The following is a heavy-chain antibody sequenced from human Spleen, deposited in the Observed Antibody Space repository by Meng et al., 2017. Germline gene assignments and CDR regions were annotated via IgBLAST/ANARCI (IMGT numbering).Heavy chain of an antibody. CDR3: ARDFSGRYDA. Sequence: GESLKISCAASGFTFDDFGMSWVRQAPGKGLEWVSAINWNSGSTGYADSVKGRFSISRDNAKNTLYLQMNSLRAEDTAVYYCARDFSGRYDAWGQGTLVTVSS. CDR1: GFTFDDFG. V-gene: IGHV3-20*04. CDR2: INWNSGST. D-gene: IGHD1-26*01. J-gene: IGHJ5*02.